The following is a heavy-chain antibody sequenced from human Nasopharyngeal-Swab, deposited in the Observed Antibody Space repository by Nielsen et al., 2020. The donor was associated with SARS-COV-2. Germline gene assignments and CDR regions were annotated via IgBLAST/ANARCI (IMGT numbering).Heavy chain of an antibody. CDR2: IYPGDSDT. CDR3: ARHGTQGPYQASAFDI. Sequence: GESLKISCKGSGYSFTSYWIGWVRQMPGKGLEWMGIIYPGDSDTRYSPSFQGQVTISADKSISTAYLQWSSLKASDTAMYYCARHGTQGPYQASAFDIWGQGTMVTVSS. D-gene: IGHD1-26*01. J-gene: IGHJ3*02. V-gene: IGHV5-51*01. CDR1: GYSFTSYW.